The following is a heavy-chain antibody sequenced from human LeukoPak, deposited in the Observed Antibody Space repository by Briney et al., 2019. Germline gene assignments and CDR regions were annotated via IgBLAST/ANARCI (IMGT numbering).Heavy chain of an antibody. D-gene: IGHD2-2*01. V-gene: IGHV4-31*03. CDR3: ARLVCSGSSCSYGGAFDS. CDR1: GDSISRGGYF. J-gene: IGHJ4*02. Sequence: SQTLSLTCTVSGDSISRGGYFWSWFRHLPGRGLEWIGYIYYDGSAYYNPSLMSRETMSVDTSKTQFSLKLSSVTAADTAVYYCARLVCSGSSCSYGGAFDSWGQGTLVTVSS. CDR2: IYYDGSA.